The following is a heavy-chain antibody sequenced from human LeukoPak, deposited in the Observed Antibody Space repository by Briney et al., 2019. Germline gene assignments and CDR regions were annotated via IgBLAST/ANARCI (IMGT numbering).Heavy chain of an antibody. CDR3: ASSSGSYLVARQRAPATNDY. Sequence: ASVKVSCKASGGTFSSYAISWVRQAPGQGLEWMGGIIPIFGTANYAQKFQGRVTITADESTSTAYMELSSLRSEDTAVYYCASSSGSYLVARQRAPATNDYWGQGTLVTVSS. CDR1: GGTFSSYA. V-gene: IGHV1-69*13. CDR2: IIPIFGTA. D-gene: IGHD1-26*01. J-gene: IGHJ4*02.